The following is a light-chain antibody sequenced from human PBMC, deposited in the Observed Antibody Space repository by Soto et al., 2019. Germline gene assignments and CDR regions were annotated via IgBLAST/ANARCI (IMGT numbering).Light chain of an antibody. CDR1: QSVSSSY. CDR3: QQYGISPE. J-gene: IGKJ1*01. Sequence: EIVLTQSPGTLSLSPGERATLSCRASQSVSSSYLAWYQQKPGQAPRLLIYGASSRATGIPDRFSGSGSGTDFTLTISRLEPEDFAVYYCQQYGISPEFGQGTKVDIK. V-gene: IGKV3-20*01. CDR2: GAS.